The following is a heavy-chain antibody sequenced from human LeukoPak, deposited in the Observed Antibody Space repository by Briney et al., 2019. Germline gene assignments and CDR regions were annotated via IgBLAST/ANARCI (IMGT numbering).Heavy chain of an antibody. J-gene: IGHJ4*02. D-gene: IGHD6-13*01. CDR2: INHSGST. CDR3: AGRRYSSSWRKFDY. Sequence: SETLSLTCAVYGGSFSGYYWSWLRQTPGKGLEWIGEINHSGSTNYNPSLKSRITISVDTSKNYFSLKLSSVTAADSAVYYCAGRRYSSSWRKFDYWDQGTLVTVSS. CDR1: GGSFSGYY. V-gene: IGHV4-34*01.